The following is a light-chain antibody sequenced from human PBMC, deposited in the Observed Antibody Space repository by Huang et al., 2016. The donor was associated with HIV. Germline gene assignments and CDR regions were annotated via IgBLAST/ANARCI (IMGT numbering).Light chain of an antibody. CDR3: LQLNTYPGT. CDR1: QDIISY. Sequence: IQLTHSPSSLSASVGDRVTITCRASQDIISYLAWYQQKPGKAPKLLIYAACTLETGVPSRFSGSGSGTDFTLTIDNLQPEDFATYYCLQLNTYPGTFGPGTDVDV. V-gene: IGKV1-9*01. CDR2: AAC. J-gene: IGKJ3*01.